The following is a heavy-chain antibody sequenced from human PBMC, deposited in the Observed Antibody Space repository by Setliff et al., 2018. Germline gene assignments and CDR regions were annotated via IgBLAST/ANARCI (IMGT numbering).Heavy chain of an antibody. D-gene: IGHD6-13*01. CDR2: IYYSGST. Sequence: PSETLSLTCALSGGSITGRNWWNWVRQPPGKGLEWIGSIYYSGSTYYNPSLKSRVTISVDTSKNQFSLKLSSVTAADTAVYYCARGVTGSSSWFEGAFDIWGQGTMVTVSS. CDR3: ARGVTGSSSWFEGAFDI. CDR1: GGSITGRNW. V-gene: IGHV4-4*02. J-gene: IGHJ3*02.